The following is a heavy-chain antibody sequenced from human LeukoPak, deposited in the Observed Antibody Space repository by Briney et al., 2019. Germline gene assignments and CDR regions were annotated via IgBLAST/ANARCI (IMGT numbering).Heavy chain of an antibody. CDR1: GGTFSSYA. D-gene: IGHD3-22*01. CDR2: IIPILGIA. Sequence: SVKVSCKASGGTFSSYAISWVRQAPGQGLEWMGRIIPILGIANYAQKFQGRVTITADISTSTAYMELSSLRSEDTAVYYCAGYYYDSSGYETFDYWGQGTLVTVSS. V-gene: IGHV1-69*04. CDR3: AGYYYDSSGYETFDY. J-gene: IGHJ4*02.